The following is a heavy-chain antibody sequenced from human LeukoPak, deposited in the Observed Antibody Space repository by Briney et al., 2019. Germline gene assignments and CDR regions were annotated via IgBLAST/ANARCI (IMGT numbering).Heavy chain of an antibody. Sequence: PGGSLRLSCAASGFTFSSYSMSWVRQAPGKGLEWVSAISGSGGSTYYADSVKGRFTISIDSSKNTLYLQMNSVRAEDTAVYYCAKYAEGSSGYYFDYWGREPWSPSPQ. V-gene: IGHV3-23*01. J-gene: IGHJ4*02. CDR1: GFTFSSYS. CDR3: AKYAEGSSGYYFDY. CDR2: ISGSGGST. D-gene: IGHD3-22*01.